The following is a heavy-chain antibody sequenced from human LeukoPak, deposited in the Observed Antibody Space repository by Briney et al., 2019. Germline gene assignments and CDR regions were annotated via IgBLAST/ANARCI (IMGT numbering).Heavy chain of an antibody. CDR1: GFTFSSYS. J-gene: IGHJ4*02. Sequence: GGSLRLSCAASGFTFSSYSMNWVRQAPGKGLEWVSAISGSGGSTYYADSVKGRFTISRDNSKNTLYLQMNSLRAEDTAVYYCAKAPCSGGSCYPYYFDYWGQGTLVTVSS. V-gene: IGHV3-23*01. CDR3: AKAPCSGGSCYPYYFDY. CDR2: ISGSGGST. D-gene: IGHD2-15*01.